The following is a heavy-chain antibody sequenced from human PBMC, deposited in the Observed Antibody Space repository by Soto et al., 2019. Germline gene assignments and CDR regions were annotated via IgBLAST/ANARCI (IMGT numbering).Heavy chain of an antibody. V-gene: IGHV4-4*07. Sequence: SETLSLTCTVSGGSISSYYWSWIRQPAGKGLEWIGRIYTGGSTNYSPSLRSRVTMSVDTSKNQFSLRLTSVTAADTAVYYCARASVGPPGGGSWTMPFDIWDRGTLVTVSS. CDR2: IYTGGST. D-gene: IGHD2-15*01. J-gene: IGHJ4*02. CDR1: GGSISSYY. CDR3: ARASVGPPGGGSWTMPFDI.